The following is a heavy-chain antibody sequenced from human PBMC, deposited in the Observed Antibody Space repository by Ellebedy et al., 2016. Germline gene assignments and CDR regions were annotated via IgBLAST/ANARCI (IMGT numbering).Heavy chain of an antibody. CDR1: GFTFSISG. CDR2: ISSSSSTI. J-gene: IGHJ6*02. CDR3: ARELVVTAIHYYYYGMDV. Sequence: GESLKISCAASGFTFSISGMNWVRQAPGKGLEWVSYISSSSSTIYYADSVKGRFTISRDNAKNSLYLQMNSLRDEDTAVYYCARELVVTAIHYYYYGMDVWGQGTTVTVSS. D-gene: IGHD2-21*02. V-gene: IGHV3-48*02.